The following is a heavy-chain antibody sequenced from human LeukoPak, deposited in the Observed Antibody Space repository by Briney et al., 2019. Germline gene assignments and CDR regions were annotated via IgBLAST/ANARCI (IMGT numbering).Heavy chain of an antibody. CDR2: IYPGDSDT. Sequence: GESLKISCKASGYSFTSYWIGWVRQMPGKGLEWMGIIYPGDSDTKYRPSFQGQVTISADKSINAAYLQWGSLKASDTAMFYCARQRLSSAYFYYFGMDVWGQGTTVTVSS. D-gene: IGHD6-25*01. V-gene: IGHV5-51*01. J-gene: IGHJ6*02. CDR1: GYSFTSYW. CDR3: ARQRLSSAYFYYFGMDV.